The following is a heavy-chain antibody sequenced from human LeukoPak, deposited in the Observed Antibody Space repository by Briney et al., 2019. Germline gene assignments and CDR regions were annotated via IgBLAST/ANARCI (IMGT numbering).Heavy chain of an antibody. J-gene: IGHJ5*02. CDR3: VTLVGYNWFDP. CDR1: GGSISSYY. CDR2: IYYSGST. Sequence: PSETLSLTCTVSGGSISSYYWSWIRQPPGKGLEWIGYIYYSGSTNYNPSLKSRVTISVDTSKNQFSLKLSSVTAADTAVYYCVTLVGYNWFDPWGQGTLVTVSS. D-gene: IGHD3-10*01. V-gene: IGHV4-59*01.